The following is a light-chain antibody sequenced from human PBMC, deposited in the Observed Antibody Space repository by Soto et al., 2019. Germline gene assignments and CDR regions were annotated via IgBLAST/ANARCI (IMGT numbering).Light chain of an antibody. CDR3: QQYNNWLFT. CDR1: QSVSGN. Sequence: EIVMTQSPATLSVSPGERVTLSCRASQSVSGNLAWYQQKPGQAPRRVIYGASTRATGIPARFSGSGSGTEFTLTISSLQSEDFAVYYCQQYNNWLFTFGGGTRVEIK. J-gene: IGKJ4*01. V-gene: IGKV3-15*01. CDR2: GAS.